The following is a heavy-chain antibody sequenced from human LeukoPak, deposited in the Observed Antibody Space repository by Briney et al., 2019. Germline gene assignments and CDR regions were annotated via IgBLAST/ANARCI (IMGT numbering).Heavy chain of an antibody. CDR2: IYHSGST. CDR1: GGSISSGGYY. V-gene: IGHV4-30-2*01. Sequence: PSETLSLTCTVSGGSISSGGYYWSWIRQPPGKGLEWIGYIYHSGSTYYNPSLKSRVTISVDRSKNQFSLKLSSVTAVDTAVYYCARVRHDYGMDVWGQGTTVTVSS. J-gene: IGHJ6*02. CDR3: ARVRHDYGMDV.